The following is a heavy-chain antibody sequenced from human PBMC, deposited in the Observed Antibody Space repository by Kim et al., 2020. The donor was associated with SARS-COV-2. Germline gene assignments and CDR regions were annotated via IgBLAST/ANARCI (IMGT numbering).Heavy chain of an antibody. Sequence: SETLSLTCTVSGGSFSTSSYYWDWIRQPPGKGLEWIGGFYYTGTMYFNPSLKSRVTISVDTSKKQFSLKLTSVTAADTAVYYWARRSRGDGSPCYWGHGT. CDR3: ARRSRGDGSPCY. J-gene: IGHJ4*01. V-gene: IGHV4-39*01. CDR2: FYYTGTM. CDR1: GGSFSTSSYY. D-gene: IGHD3-16*01.